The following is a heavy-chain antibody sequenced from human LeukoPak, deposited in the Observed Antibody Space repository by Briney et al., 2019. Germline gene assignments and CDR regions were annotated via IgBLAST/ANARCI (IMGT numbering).Heavy chain of an antibody. V-gene: IGHV4-4*02. CDR1: GGSISSTNW. CDR2: VHLSGRT. CDR3: AREGGPYRPLDY. Sequence: SETLSLTCGFSGGSISSTNWWTWVRQPPGEGLEWIGEVHLSGRTNYNPSLESRVTMSVDMSENHISLKLTSVTAADTAVYYCAREGGPYRPLDYSGQGTLVTVSS. J-gene: IGHJ4*02.